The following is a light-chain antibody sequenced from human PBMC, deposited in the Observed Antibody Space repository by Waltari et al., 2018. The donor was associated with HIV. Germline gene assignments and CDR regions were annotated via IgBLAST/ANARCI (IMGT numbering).Light chain of an antibody. CDR2: RNT. V-gene: IGLV1-47*01. J-gene: IGLJ2*01. CDR3: ATWDDSLSGPV. Sequence: QSMLTQPPSASGTPGQRVTLSCSGSSSNIGPNYVSWYPHLPGTAPKLRIYRNTQRPSGVPDRFSGSKAGTSASLAISGLRSEDEADYYCATWDDSLSGPVFGGGTKLTVL. CDR1: SSNIGPNY.